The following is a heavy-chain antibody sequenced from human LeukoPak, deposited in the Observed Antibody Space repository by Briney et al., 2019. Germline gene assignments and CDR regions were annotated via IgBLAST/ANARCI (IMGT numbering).Heavy chain of an antibody. CDR1: GFTFSSYG. J-gene: IGHJ4*01. D-gene: IGHD4-17*01. V-gene: IGHV3-30*02. CDR2: IRYDGSNK. CDR3: AKTLYGDYQAFDS. Sequence: GGSLRLSCAASGFTFSSYGMHWVRQAPGRGLEWVAFIRYDGSNKYYADSVKGRFSISRDSSKNTLYLHMDSPRAEDTAVYYCAKTLYGDYQAFDSWGQGTLVTVSS.